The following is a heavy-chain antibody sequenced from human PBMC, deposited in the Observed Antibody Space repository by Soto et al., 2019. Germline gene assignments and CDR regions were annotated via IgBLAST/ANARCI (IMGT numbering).Heavy chain of an antibody. CDR2: ISYGGSKK. V-gene: IGHV3-30*04. CDR1: GFTFSSYA. D-gene: IGHD2-21*02. CDR3: ARGEGGNFSNFDY. Sequence: GGSLRLSCAASGFTFSSYAMHWVRQAPGKGLEWVAVISYGGSKKYYADSVKGRFTISRDNSKNTLYLQMNSLRAEDTAVYYCARGEGGNFSNFDYWGQGTLVTVSS. J-gene: IGHJ4*02.